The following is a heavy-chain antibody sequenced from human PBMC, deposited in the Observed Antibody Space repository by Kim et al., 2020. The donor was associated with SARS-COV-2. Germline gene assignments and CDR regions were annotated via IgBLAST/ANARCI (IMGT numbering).Heavy chain of an antibody. Sequence: GGSLRLSCAASGFTFSSFWMTWVRQAPVKGLEWVANINEDGSQKYYIDSVKGRFTISRDNAKNSVYLQMNSLRAEDTAVYYCARPRYSSWGQGILVTVSS. CDR2: INEDGSQK. V-gene: IGHV3-7*01. D-gene: IGHD2-15*01. CDR1: GFTFSSFW. CDR3: ARPRYSS. J-gene: IGHJ4*02.